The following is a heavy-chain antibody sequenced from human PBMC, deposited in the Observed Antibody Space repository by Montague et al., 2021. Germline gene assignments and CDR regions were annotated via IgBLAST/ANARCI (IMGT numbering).Heavy chain of an antibody. CDR1: GASITSNIYY. CDR2: IYYSGNS. J-gene: IGHJ2*01. V-gene: IGHV4-39*07. Sequence: SETLSLTCTVSGASITSNIYYWGWIRQSPGKGLEWIGSIYYSGNSFYQPSLKSRITMAVDTSKNQISLKLSHVTAADTAVYYCARFHYYDMNFDLWGRGTLVTVSS. CDR3: ARFHYYDMNFDL. D-gene: IGHD3-22*01.